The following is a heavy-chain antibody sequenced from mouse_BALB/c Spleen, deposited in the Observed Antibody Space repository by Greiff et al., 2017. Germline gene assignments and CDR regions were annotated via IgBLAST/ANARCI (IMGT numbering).Heavy chain of an antibody. D-gene: IGHD2-2*01. CDR1: GFTFSSFG. J-gene: IGHJ3*01. CDR3: ARWGYGYDAWFAY. CDR2: ISSGSSTI. V-gene: IGHV5-17*02. Sequence: EVQGVESGGGLVQPGGSRKLSCAASGFTFSSFGMHWVRQAPEKGLEWVAYISSGSSTIYYADTVKGRFTISRDNPKNTLFLQMTSLRSEDTAMYYCARWGYGYDAWFAYWGQGTLVTVSA.